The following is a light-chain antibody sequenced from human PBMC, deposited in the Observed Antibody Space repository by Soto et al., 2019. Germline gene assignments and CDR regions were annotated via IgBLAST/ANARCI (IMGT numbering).Light chain of an antibody. Sequence: IQMTQSPSSLSASVGDRVTITCQASQSISTWLAWYQQKPGKAPKLLIYDASRLQSGVPSSFRGSGSGTDFTLTISSLQPEDFATYYCQQIYSSPWTFGQGTKVDIK. V-gene: IGKV1-39*01. J-gene: IGKJ1*01. CDR1: QSISTW. CDR3: QQIYSSPWT. CDR2: DAS.